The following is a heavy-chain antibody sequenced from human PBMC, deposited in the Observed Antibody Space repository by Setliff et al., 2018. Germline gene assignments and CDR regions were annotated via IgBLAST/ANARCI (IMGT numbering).Heavy chain of an antibody. CDR1: GGSISSGDYY. Sequence: SETLSLTCTVSGGSISSGDYYWSWIRQPPGKGLEWIGYIYYSGSTYYNPSLKSRVTISVDTSKNQFSLKLSSVTAADTAVYYCASRGYSYGYFLYWGQGTLVTVSS. V-gene: IGHV4-30-4*08. J-gene: IGHJ4*02. CDR3: ASRGYSYGYFLY. D-gene: IGHD5-18*01. CDR2: IYYSGST.